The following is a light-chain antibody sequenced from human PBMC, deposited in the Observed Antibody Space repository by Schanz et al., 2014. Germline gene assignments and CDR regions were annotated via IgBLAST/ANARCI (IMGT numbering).Light chain of an antibody. CDR2: GNS. CDR1: SSNIGAGYD. CDR3: SSYALSTTFVI. Sequence: QSVLTQPPSVSGAPGQRVTISCTGSSSNIGAGYDVHWYQQLPGTAPKLLIYGNSNRPSGVPDRFSGSKSGTSASLAITGLQAEDEADYSCSSYALSTTFVIFGGGTKLTVL. J-gene: IGLJ2*01. V-gene: IGLV1-40*01.